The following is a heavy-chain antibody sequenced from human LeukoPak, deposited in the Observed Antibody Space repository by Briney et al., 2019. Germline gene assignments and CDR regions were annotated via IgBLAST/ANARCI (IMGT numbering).Heavy chain of an antibody. CDR2: INSDGSSK. CDR3: ARARYSYGHGGFDY. J-gene: IGHJ4*02. Sequence: GGSLRLSCAASGFTFSSYWMHWVRQAPGKGLVWDSRINSDGSSKSYADSVKGRFTISRDNAKNTLYLQMNSLRAEDTAVYYCARARYSYGHGGFDYWGQGTLVTVSS. CDR1: GFTFSSYW. D-gene: IGHD5-18*01. V-gene: IGHV3-74*01.